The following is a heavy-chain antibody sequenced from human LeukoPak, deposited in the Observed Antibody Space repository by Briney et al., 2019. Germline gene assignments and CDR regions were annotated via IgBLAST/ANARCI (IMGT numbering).Heavy chain of an antibody. D-gene: IGHD2-2*01. V-gene: IGHV5-51*01. Sequence: GGSLRLSCKGSGYSFTSSWIGWVRQMPGKGLDWMGLIYPGDSVTSYRPSFQGQVTISADKSISAAYLQWSSLKASDTAMYYCARYYCSSTSCYGFDYWGQGTLVTVSS. J-gene: IGHJ4*02. CDR3: ARYYCSSTSCYGFDY. CDR2: IYPGDSVT. CDR1: GYSFTSSW.